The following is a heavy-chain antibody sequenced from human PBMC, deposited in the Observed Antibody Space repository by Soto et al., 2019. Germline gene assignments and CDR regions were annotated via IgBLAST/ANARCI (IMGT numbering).Heavy chain of an antibody. CDR2: IYYSGST. Sequence: SETLSLTCTVSGGSISSRSYYWGWIRQPPGKGLEWIGSIYYSGSTYYNPSLKSRVTISVDTSKNQFSLKLSSVTAADTAVYYCARQEGDWFDPWGQGTLVTVSS. CDR1: GGSISSRSYY. D-gene: IGHD1-26*01. V-gene: IGHV4-39*01. J-gene: IGHJ5*02. CDR3: ARQEGDWFDP.